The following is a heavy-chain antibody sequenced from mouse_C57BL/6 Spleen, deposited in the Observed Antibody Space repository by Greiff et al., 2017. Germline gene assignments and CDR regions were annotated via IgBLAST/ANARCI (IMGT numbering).Heavy chain of an antibody. D-gene: IGHD2-1*01. CDR1: GFTFTDYY. CDR3: ARLYGNYVWYFDV. V-gene: IGHV7-3*01. Sequence: EVNVVESGGGLVQPGGSLSLSCAASGFTFTDYYMSWVRQPPGKALEWLGFIRNKANGYTTVYSASVKGRFTISRDNSQSILYLQMNALRAEDSATYYCARLYGNYVWYFDVWGTGTTVTVSS. CDR2: IRNKANGYTT. J-gene: IGHJ1*03.